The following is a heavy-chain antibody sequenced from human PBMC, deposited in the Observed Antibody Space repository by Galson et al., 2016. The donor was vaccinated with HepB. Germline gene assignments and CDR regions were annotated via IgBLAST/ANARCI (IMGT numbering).Heavy chain of an antibody. CDR2: IDGPTPNT. Sequence: SLRLSCAASGFTFRNYALSWVRRAPGDGLEWVPHIDGPTPNTHYADSVRGRFSIYRDNSRDTLYLQMDSLTAEDSAIYYCTTWQSHHFDYWGQGTRVTVSS. D-gene: IGHD6-19*01. CDR3: TTWQSHHFDY. J-gene: IGHJ4*02. CDR1: GFTFRNYA. V-gene: IGHV3-23*01.